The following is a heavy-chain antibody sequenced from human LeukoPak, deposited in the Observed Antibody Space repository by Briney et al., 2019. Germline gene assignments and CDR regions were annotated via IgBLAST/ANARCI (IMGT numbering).Heavy chain of an antibody. D-gene: IGHD3-10*01. V-gene: IGHV1-69*01. J-gene: IGHJ1*01. CDR1: GRTISRYA. CDR2: IIPILGTA. CDR3: TGAGSGPAGGFEH. Sequence: SVQVSCKASGRTISRYAISWVRQAPGQGIAWMGGIIPILGTANYEQKLQGRVTITADESTSTASLDLSSLSSADPAPSYSTGAGSGPAGGFEHWGQGTLVTVSS.